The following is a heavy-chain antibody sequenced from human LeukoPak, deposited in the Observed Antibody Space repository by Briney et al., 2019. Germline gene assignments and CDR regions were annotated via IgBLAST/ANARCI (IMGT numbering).Heavy chain of an antibody. CDR2: INTGNGDT. D-gene: IGHD3-10*01. J-gene: IGHJ4*02. CDR3: ARTDEKRLAGSASYFRGRPINY. V-gene: IGHV1-3*04. CDR1: GFTFTSYA. Sequence: ASVKVSCKASGFTFTSYAMYWVRQAPGQRLEWMGWINTGNGDTKYSPRFHDRVTITRDTSASTAYMELSSLRSEDTAVYYCARTDEKRLAGSASYFRGRPINYWGQGALVTVSS.